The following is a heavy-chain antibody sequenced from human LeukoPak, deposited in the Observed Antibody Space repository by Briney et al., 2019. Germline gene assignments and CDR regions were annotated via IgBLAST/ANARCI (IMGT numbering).Heavy chain of an antibody. Sequence: ASVKVSCKASGYTFTGYYMHWVRQAPGQGLEWMGWINPNSGGTNYAQKFQGRVTMTRDTSISTAYMELSRLRSDDTAVYYCARGCCGSYTGAFDIWGQGTMVTVSS. CDR2: INPNSGGT. V-gene: IGHV1-2*02. D-gene: IGHD1-26*01. CDR3: ARGCCGSYTGAFDI. CDR1: GYTFTGYY. J-gene: IGHJ3*02.